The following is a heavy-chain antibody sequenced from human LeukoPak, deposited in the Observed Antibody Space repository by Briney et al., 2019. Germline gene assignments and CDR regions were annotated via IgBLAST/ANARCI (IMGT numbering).Heavy chain of an antibody. CDR1: GGSISSGSYY. CDR2: IYTSGST. J-gene: IGHJ4*02. CDR3: AGARGIDDPRQWDSIDYYFDY. Sequence: SETLSLTCAVSGGSISSGSYYWSWIRQPAGKGLEWIGRIYTSGSTNYNPSLKSRVTISVDTSKNQFSLKLSSVTAADTAVYYCAGARGIDDPRQWDSIDYYFDYWGQGTLVTVSS. V-gene: IGHV4-61*02. D-gene: IGHD1-26*01.